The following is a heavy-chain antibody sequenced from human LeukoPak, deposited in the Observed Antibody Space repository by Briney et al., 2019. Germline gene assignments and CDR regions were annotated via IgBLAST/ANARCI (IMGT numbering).Heavy chain of an antibody. D-gene: IGHD4-11*01. Sequence: SQTLSLTCAISGDSVSSNSAAWNWIRQSPSRGLEWLGRTYYRSKWFNDYAVSVKSRITINPDTSKNQFSLQLYSVTPEDTAVYYCAREGDYKVGHYYYGLDVWGQGTTVTVSS. CDR1: GDSVSSNSAA. CDR3: AREGDYKVGHYYYGLDV. CDR2: TYYRSKWFN. J-gene: IGHJ6*02. V-gene: IGHV6-1*01.